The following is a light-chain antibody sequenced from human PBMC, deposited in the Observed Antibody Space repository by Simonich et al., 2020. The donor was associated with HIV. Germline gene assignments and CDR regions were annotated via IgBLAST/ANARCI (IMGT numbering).Light chain of an antibody. CDR1: QSISSW. Sequence: IQMTESPSTLSASVRDRVTITCRAKQSISSWLAWYQKTPAKAPKLLIYNASSLESWVPARFSGSGSGTEVTLTISSLQPDDFATYYCPQYNSYGTFGQGTKVEIK. J-gene: IGKJ1*01. CDR3: PQYNSYGT. V-gene: IGKV1-5*03. CDR2: NAS.